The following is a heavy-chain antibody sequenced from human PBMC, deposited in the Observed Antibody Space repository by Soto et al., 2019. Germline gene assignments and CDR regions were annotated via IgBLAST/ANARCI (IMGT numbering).Heavy chain of an antibody. CDR3: ARERGNYDILNGPPSPPNFDP. Sequence: ASVKVSCKASGYTFTSYGISWVRQAPGQGLERMGWISAYNGNTNYAQKLQGRVTMTTDTSTSTAYMELRSLRSDDTAVYYCARERGNYDILNGPPSPPNFDPWGQGTLVTVSS. CDR1: GYTFTSYG. J-gene: IGHJ5*02. V-gene: IGHV1-18*04. D-gene: IGHD3-9*01. CDR2: ISAYNGNT.